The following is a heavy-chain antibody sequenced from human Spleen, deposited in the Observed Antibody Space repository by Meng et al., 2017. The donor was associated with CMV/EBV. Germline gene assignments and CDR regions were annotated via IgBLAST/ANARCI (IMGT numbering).Heavy chain of an antibody. CDR1: GYTFTSYD. Sequence: ASVKVSCKASGYTFTSYDINWVRQATGQGLEWMGWMNPNSGNTGYAQKFKGRVTMTRNTSISTAYMELSSLRSEDTAVYYCARDYTYYYGSGSLYYFDYWGQGTLVTVSS. J-gene: IGHJ4*02. CDR2: MNPNSGNT. D-gene: IGHD3-10*01. V-gene: IGHV1-8*01. CDR3: ARDYTYYYGSGSLYYFDY.